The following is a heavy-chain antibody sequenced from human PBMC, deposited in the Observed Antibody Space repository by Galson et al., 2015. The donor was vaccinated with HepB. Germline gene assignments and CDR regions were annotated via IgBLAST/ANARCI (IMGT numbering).Heavy chain of an antibody. CDR1: GYSFTSYC. J-gene: IGHJ4*02. D-gene: IGHD4-17*01. Sequence: QSGAEVKKPGESLRISCKGSGYSFTSYCISWVRQMPGKGLEWMGRIDPSDSYTNYSPSFQGHVTISADKSISTAYLQWSSLKASDTAMYYCARHGEMGYYGDPRSPFDYWGQGTLVTVSS. CDR3: ARHGEMGYYGDPRSPFDY. CDR2: IDPSDSYT. V-gene: IGHV5-10-1*01.